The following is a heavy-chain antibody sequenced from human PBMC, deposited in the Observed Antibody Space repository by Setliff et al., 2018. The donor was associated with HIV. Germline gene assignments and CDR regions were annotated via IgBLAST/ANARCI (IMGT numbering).Heavy chain of an antibody. J-gene: IGHJ6*02. CDR2: INPSGGST. CDR1: GYTFTNYY. V-gene: IGHV1-46*01. Sequence: GASVKVSCKASGYTFTNYYIHWVRQAPGQGLEWMGIINPSGGSTTYAQKFQGRVTVTRDTSTSTVYMELSSLRSEDTAVYYCARDFPSPDYSSSWAHLYYHYGMDVWGQGTTVTVSS. D-gene: IGHD6-13*01. CDR3: ARDFPSPDYSSSWAHLYYHYGMDV.